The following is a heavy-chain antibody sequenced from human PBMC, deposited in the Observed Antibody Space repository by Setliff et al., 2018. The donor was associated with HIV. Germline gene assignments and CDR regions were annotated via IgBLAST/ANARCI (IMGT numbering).Heavy chain of an antibody. CDR2: IIPIFGTT. J-gene: IGHJ6*03. CDR1: GGTFSSYA. D-gene: IGHD6-19*01. V-gene: IGHV1-69*01. CDR3: ARDVGQWLVRNYMDV. Sequence: ASVKVSCKASGGTFSSYAINWVRQAPGQGLEWMGGIIPIFGTTNFAQKFQGRVTITADESTSTAYMELSSLRSEDTAVYYCARDVGQWLVRNYMDVWGKGTTVTVSS.